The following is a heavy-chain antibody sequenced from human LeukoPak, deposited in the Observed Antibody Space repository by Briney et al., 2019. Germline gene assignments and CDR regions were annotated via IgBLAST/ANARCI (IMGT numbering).Heavy chain of an antibody. CDR2: INPSSGST. J-gene: IGHJ4*02. D-gene: IGHD1-26*01. V-gene: IGHV1-46*01. CDR3: ARWEPVGATY. CDR1: GYTFTSYY. Sequence: ASVKVSCKASGYTFTSYYMHWVRQAPGQGLEWMGIINPSSGSTSYAQKFKCRVTMNRDMSTSTVYMELSSLRSEDTAVYYCARWEPVGATYWGQGTLVTVSS.